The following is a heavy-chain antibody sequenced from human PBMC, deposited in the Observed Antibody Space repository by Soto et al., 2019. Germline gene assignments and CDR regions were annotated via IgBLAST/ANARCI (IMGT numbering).Heavy chain of an antibody. J-gene: IGHJ6*03. CDR3: PTGSSGWYYYYYYMDV. D-gene: IGHD6-19*01. Sequence: GGSLRLSCAASGFTFSNAWMSWVRQAPGKGLEWVGRIKSKTDGGTTDYAAPVKGRFTISRDDSKNTLYLQMNSLKTEDTAVYYCPTGSSGWYYYYYYMDVWCKGTTVTVSS. CDR1: GFTFSNAW. CDR2: IKSKTDGGTT. V-gene: IGHV3-15*01.